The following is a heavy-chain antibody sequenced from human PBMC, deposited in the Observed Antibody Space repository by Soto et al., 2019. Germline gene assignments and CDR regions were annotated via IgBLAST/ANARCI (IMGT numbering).Heavy chain of an antibody. CDR1: GGTFSSSA. V-gene: IGHV1-69*05. Sequence: QVQLVQSGAEMKEPGSSVKVSCKTSGGTFSSSAISWLRQAPGQGLEWMGGLIPLFRTPDYAQKFQGRVTIAXDXSTSTAYMELSSLRSEDTAVYYCARDNDRLQLGGNYYYILDVWGQGTTITVSS. J-gene: IGHJ6*02. D-gene: IGHD4-4*01. CDR2: LIPLFRTP. CDR3: ARDNDRLQLGGNYYYILDV.